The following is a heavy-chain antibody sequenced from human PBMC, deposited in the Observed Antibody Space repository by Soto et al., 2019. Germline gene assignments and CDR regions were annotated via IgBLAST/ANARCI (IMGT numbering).Heavy chain of an antibody. Sequence: GGSLRLSCSASGFAFSSYAIHWVRQAPGKGLEYVSAISSNGGSTYYADSVKGRFTISRDNSKNTLYLQMNSLRVDDTAVYYCARESNADFDSWGQGTMVTVSS. V-gene: IGHV3-64*04. CDR3: ARESNADFDS. CDR1: GFAFSSYA. J-gene: IGHJ4*02. CDR2: ISSNGGST. D-gene: IGHD2-8*01.